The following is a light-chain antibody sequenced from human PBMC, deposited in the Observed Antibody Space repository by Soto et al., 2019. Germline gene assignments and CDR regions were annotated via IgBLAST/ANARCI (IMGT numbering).Light chain of an antibody. Sequence: SYELTQPSSVSVSPGQTASITCSGDKLGDKYACWYHQKPGQSPVVVIYQDTKRPSGIPERFSGSNSGNTATLTISGTQAMDEADYYCQAWDSNTPGVFGTGTKVTVL. J-gene: IGLJ1*01. V-gene: IGLV3-1*01. CDR2: QDT. CDR3: QAWDSNTPGV. CDR1: KLGDKY.